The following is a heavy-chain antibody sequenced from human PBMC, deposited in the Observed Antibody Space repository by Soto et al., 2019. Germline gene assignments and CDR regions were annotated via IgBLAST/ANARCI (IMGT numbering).Heavy chain of an antibody. CDR3: AHRRIGVSQWNYGDFDY. D-gene: IGHD1-7*01. V-gene: IGHV2-5*02. Sequence: QITLKESGPTLVKPTQTLTLTCTFSGFSLSTSGVGVGWIRQPPGKALEWLVIIYWDDDKRYSPSLRSRLTITNDTSRNQVALTMTNVDPVDTATYFCAHRRIGVSQWNYGDFDYWGQGTLVTVSS. CDR2: IYWDDDK. J-gene: IGHJ4*02. CDR1: GFSLSTSGVG.